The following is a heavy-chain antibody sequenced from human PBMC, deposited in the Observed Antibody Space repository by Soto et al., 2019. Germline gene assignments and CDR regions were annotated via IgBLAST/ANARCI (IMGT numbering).Heavy chain of an antibody. V-gene: IGHV1-2*04. J-gene: IGHJ4*02. CDR3: ARDMYYDSSGTIGLFDY. CDR1: GYTFTGYY. D-gene: IGHD3-22*01. Sequence: ASVKVSCKASGYTFTGYYMHWVRQAPGQGLEWMGWINPNSGGTNYAQKFQGWVTMTRDTSISTAYMELSRLRSDDTAVYYCARDMYYDSSGTIGLFDYWGQGTLVTVSS. CDR2: INPNSGGT.